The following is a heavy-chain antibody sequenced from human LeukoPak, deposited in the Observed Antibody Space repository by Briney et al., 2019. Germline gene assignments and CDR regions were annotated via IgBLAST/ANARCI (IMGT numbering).Heavy chain of an antibody. CDR2: ISYDGRTT. J-gene: IGHJ4*02. CDR1: AFTLSSHS. V-gene: IGHV3-30*04. Sequence: GGSLRLSCAGSAFTLSSHSMHWVRQAPGKGLVWVAAISYDGRTTYYADSVKGRFTISKDTSKNILYLEMDSLRPEDTAIYYCTRDSIVGARSFDSWGQGILVTVSS. D-gene: IGHD1-26*01. CDR3: TRDSIVGARSFDS.